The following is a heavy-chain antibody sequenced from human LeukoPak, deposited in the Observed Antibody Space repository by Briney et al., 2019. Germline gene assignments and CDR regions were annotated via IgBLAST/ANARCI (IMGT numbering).Heavy chain of an antibody. CDR3: ARDSIAAAGDFDY. D-gene: IGHD6-13*01. Sequence: PGGSLRLSCAASGVTFSSYWMHWVRQAPGKGLVWVSRISSDGYTISYADSVKGRFTISRDNAKNTLYLQMHSLRAEDTAVYYCARDSIAAAGDFDYWGQGTLVTVSS. J-gene: IGHJ4*02. CDR2: ISSDGYTI. CDR1: GVTFSSYW. V-gene: IGHV3-74*01.